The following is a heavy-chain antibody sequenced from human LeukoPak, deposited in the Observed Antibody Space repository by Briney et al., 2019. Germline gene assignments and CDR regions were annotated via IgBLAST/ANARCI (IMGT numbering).Heavy chain of an antibody. Sequence: PGGSLRLSCAASGFTFSDSYMTWVRQAPGKGVEWVAYISGSGHDINYSDFVKGRFTISRDNAKNSLYLQMSSLRVEDTAVYYCTRDPRHFDSCGQGTLVTVSS. CDR3: TRDPRHFDS. D-gene: IGHD6-6*01. V-gene: IGHV3-11*04. CDR2: ISGSGHDI. J-gene: IGHJ5*01. CDR1: GFTFSDSY.